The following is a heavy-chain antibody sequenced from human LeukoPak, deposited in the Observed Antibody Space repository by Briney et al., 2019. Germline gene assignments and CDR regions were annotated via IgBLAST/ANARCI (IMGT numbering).Heavy chain of an antibody. Sequence: GGSLSLSCAASGFTFSSYGMHWVRQAPGKGLEWVAVISHDGSNIYYGDSVKGRFSISRDNSKNTLYLQMNSLRAEDTAVYYCAKDPYRVVVATGNYLDPWGQGTLVTVSS. D-gene: IGHD2-15*01. CDR2: ISHDGSNI. CDR1: GFTFSSYG. V-gene: IGHV3-30*18. J-gene: IGHJ5*02. CDR3: AKDPYRVVVATGNYLDP.